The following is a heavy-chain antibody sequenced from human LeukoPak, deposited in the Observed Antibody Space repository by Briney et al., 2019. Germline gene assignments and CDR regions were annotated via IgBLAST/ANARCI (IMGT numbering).Heavy chain of an antibody. Sequence: GGSLRLSCVASGFTFSNYAMSWVRQAPGKGLEWVSYISSSSSTIYYADSVKGRFTISGDNAKNSLYLQMNSLRAEDTAVYYCASTCSGGSCYYHYYYYGMDVWGQGTTVTVSS. CDR1: GFTFSNYA. CDR3: ASTCSGGSCYYHYYYYGMDV. CDR2: ISSSSSTI. V-gene: IGHV3-48*01. J-gene: IGHJ6*02. D-gene: IGHD2-15*01.